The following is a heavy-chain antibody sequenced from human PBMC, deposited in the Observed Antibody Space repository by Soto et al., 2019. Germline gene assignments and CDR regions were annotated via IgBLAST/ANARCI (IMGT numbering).Heavy chain of an antibody. D-gene: IGHD6-19*01. CDR3: AHRQQWLDAFDI. CDR2: IYWDDDK. Sequence: QITLKESGPTLVKPTQTLTLTCTFSGFSLSTSGVGVGWIRQPPGKALEWLALIYWDDDKRYSPSLKSRLTTPHDPSKNQVVLTMTHMAPVDTATYYCAHRQQWLDAFDIWGQGTMVTVSS. V-gene: IGHV2-5*02. CDR1: GFSLSTSGVG. J-gene: IGHJ3*02.